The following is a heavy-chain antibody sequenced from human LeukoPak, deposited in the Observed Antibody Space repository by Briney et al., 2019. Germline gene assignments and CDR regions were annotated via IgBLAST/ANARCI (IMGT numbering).Heavy chain of an antibody. D-gene: IGHD6-13*01. CDR1: GYSFTTYW. J-gene: IGHJ4*02. Sequence: GESLKISCKGFGYSFTTYWIGWWGRIPGKALNGRGIIYPGDSDTRYSPSFHGQVTISADKSISTAYLQWSSLKASDTAIYYCARRPSPYSSREFDYWGQGTLVTVSS. V-gene: IGHV5-51*01. CDR2: IYPGDSDT. CDR3: ARRPSPYSSREFDY.